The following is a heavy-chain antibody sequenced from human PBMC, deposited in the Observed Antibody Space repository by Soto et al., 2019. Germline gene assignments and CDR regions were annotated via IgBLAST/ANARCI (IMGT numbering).Heavy chain of an antibody. V-gene: IGHV1-18*04. CDR3: ARGGLVIPLPDYYYGMDV. CDR1: GYTFTSYG. D-gene: IGHD3-9*01. CDR2: ISAYNGNT. J-gene: IGHJ6*02. Sequence: ASVKVSCKASGYTFTSYGISWVRQAPGQGLEWMGWISAYNGNTNYAQKLQGRVTMTTDTSTSTAYMELRSLRSDDTAVYYCARGGLVIPLPDYYYGMDVWGQGTTVTVSS.